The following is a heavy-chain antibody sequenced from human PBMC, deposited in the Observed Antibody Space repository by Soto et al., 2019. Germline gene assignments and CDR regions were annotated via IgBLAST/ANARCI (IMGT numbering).Heavy chain of an antibody. CDR3: AVLTARAVDT. D-gene: IGHD3-10*01. J-gene: IGHJ4*02. CDR2: VFHSGST. CDR1: GGSINILNW. V-gene: IGHV4-4*02. Sequence: SETLSLTCDVSGGSINILNWWSLGRHPPEKRLEWIGEVFHSGSTKYNPSLESRAIISVDKSKNQFPLSLSSGTVADTAVEYCAVLTARAVDTWGKGNLVTVPS.